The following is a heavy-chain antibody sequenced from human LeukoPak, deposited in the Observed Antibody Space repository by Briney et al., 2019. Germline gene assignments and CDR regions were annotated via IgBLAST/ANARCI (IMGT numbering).Heavy chain of an antibody. D-gene: IGHD1-7*01. Sequence: GALRLSCAASGFTFSSYEMNWVRQAPGKGLEWVSYISSSGSTIYYADSVKGRFTISRDNAKNSLYLQMNSLRAEDTAVYYCARARQQTRADYYYMDVWGKGTTVTVSS. CDR3: ARARQQTRADYYYMDV. CDR1: GFTFSSYE. V-gene: IGHV3-48*03. J-gene: IGHJ6*03. CDR2: ISSSGSTI.